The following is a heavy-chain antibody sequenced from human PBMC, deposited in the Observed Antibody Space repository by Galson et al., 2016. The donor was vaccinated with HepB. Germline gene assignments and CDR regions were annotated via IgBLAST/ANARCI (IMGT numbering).Heavy chain of an antibody. CDR3: ARGGWSGYSATDY. V-gene: IGHV3-11*01. D-gene: IGHD3-3*01. Sequence: SLRLSCAASGFTFSDYYMSWIRQAPGKGLEWVSYISTSGYTIYYADSVKGRFTISRDNAKNSLYLHMNSLRAEDTAVCYCARGGWSGYSATDYWGQGTLVTVSP. J-gene: IGHJ4*02. CDR1: GFTFSDYY. CDR2: ISTSGYTI.